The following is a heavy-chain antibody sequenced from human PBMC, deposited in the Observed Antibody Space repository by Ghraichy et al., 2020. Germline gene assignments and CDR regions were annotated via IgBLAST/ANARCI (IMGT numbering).Heavy chain of an antibody. V-gene: IGHV3-33*01. CDR1: GFSFRGNG. D-gene: IGHD1-14*01. Sequence: LSLTCTASGFSFRGNGVHWVRQAPGKGLEWVAVVWDGATNKYYGDSVKGRFTISRDNSKNTVDLQMNSLRVEDTAVYYCARDGSFGLDVWGQGTTVTVSS. CDR2: VWDGATNK. CDR3: ARDGSFGLDV. J-gene: IGHJ6*02.